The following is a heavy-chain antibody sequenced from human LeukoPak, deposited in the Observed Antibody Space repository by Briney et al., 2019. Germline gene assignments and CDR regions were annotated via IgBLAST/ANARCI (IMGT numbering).Heavy chain of an antibody. D-gene: IGHD6-13*01. CDR2: ISSSGSTI. Sequence: GGSLRLSCAASGFTFSSYEMNWVRQAPGKGLEWVSYISSSGSTIYYADSVKGRFTISRDNAKNSLYLQMNSLRAEDTAVYYCARFIAAAGTITDGYYYMDVWGKGATVTISS. CDR3: ARFIAAAGTITDGYYYMDV. J-gene: IGHJ6*03. V-gene: IGHV3-48*03. CDR1: GFTFSSYE.